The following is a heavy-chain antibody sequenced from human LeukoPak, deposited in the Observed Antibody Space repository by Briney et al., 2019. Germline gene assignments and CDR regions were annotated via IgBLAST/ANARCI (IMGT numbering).Heavy chain of an antibody. CDR1: GFTFSSYG. CDR3: AKTGSNWYFDY. J-gene: IGHJ4*02. D-gene: IGHD4-11*01. V-gene: IGHV3-30*02. CDR2: IWYDGSNK. Sequence: GGSLRLSCAASGFTFSSYGMHWVRQAPGKGLEWVAFIWYDGSNKYYADSVKGRFTISRDNSKNALYLQMNSLRAEDTAMYYCAKTGSNWYFDYWGQGTLVTVSS.